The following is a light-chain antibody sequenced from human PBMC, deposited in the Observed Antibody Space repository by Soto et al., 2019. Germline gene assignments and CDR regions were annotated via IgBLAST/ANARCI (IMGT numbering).Light chain of an antibody. J-gene: IGKJ2*01. V-gene: IGKV3-20*01. CDR3: QDYGGSPLYT. CDR2: GAS. Sequence: EIVLTQSPATLSLSPGERATLSCRASQSVSSYLAWYQQKPGQAPRLLIYGASKRATGIPARFSASASGTDFTLTVSRLEPEDFAIDYCQDYGGSPLYTFGQGTKVDIK. CDR1: QSVSSY.